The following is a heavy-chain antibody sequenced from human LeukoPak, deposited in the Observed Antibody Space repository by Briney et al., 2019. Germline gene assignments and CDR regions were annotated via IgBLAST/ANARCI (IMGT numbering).Heavy chain of an antibody. CDR3: AKASRFGELFSWYYYYMDV. J-gene: IGHJ6*03. CDR2: ISYDGSDK. D-gene: IGHD3-10*01. Sequence: GGSLRLSCAASGFTFSSYGIHWVRQAPGKGLEWVAVISYDGSDKYYADSVKGRFTISRDNSKNTLYLQMNSLRAEDTAVYYCAKASRFGELFSWYYYYMDVWGKGTTVTISS. V-gene: IGHV3-30*04. CDR1: GFTFSSYG.